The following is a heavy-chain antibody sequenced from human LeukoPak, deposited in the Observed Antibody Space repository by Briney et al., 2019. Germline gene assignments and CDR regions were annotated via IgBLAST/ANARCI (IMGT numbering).Heavy chain of an antibody. CDR1: GFTFSSYS. CDR3: ARDPGYSRPSSYGYFDH. D-gene: IGHD1-26*01. CDR2: ISSSSSYI. Sequence: GGSLRLSCAASGFTFSSYSMNWVRQAPGKGLEWVSSISSSSSYIYYADSVKGRFTISRDNAKNSLYLQMNGLRDEDTAVYYCARDPGYSRPSSYGYFDHWGQGTLATVSS. J-gene: IGHJ4*02. V-gene: IGHV3-21*01.